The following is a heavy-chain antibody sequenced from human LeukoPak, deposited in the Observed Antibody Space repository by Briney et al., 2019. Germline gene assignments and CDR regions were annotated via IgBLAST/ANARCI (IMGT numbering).Heavy chain of an antibody. J-gene: IGHJ3*02. CDR3: ASFRASIAAASDAFDI. Sequence: HPGGSLRLSCAASGFTFSSYAMSWVRQAPGKGLEWVSAISGSGGSTYYADSVKGRFTISRDNSKNTLYLQMNSLRAEDTAVYYCASFRASIAAASDAFDIWGQGTMVTVSS. V-gene: IGHV3-23*01. CDR2: ISGSGGST. D-gene: IGHD6-13*01. CDR1: GFTFSSYA.